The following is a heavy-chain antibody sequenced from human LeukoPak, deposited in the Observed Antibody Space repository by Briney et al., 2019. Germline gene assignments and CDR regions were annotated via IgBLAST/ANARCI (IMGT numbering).Heavy chain of an antibody. D-gene: IGHD3-9*01. V-gene: IGHV3-9*01. CDR3: AKAWGYDILTGYHDY. CDR1: GFTFDDYA. CDR2: ISWNSGSI. Sequence: AGGSLRLSCAASGFTFDDYAMHWVRQAPGKGLEWVSGISWNSGSIGYADSVKGRFTISRDNAKNSLYLQMNSLRAEDTALYYCAKAWGYDILTGYHDYWGQGTLVIVSS. J-gene: IGHJ4*02.